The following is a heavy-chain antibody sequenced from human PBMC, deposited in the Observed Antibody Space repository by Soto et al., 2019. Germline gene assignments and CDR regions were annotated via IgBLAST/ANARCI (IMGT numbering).Heavy chain of an antibody. CDR3: ARDLGDGYNC. V-gene: IGHV1-2*02. D-gene: IGHD5-12*01. CDR2: INPNSGGT. CDR1: GYTFTGYY. J-gene: IGHJ4*02. Sequence: ASVKVSCKASGYTFTGYYMHWVRQAPGQGLEWMGWINPNSGGTNYAQKFQGRVTMTRDTSISTAYMELSRLRSDDTDVYYCARDLGDGYNCWGQGTLVTVSS.